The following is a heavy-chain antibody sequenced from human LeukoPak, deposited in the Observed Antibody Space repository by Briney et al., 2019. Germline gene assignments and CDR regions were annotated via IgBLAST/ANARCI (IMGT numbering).Heavy chain of an antibody. CDR1: GLTFSTYW. D-gene: IGHD3-9*01. J-gene: IGHJ3*02. Sequence: GGSLRLSCAASGLTFSTYWMSWVREAPGQGLEGVANIKKYGSEKYYVDSVKCRFTISRDNAKNSLYLQMDSLRAEDTAVYYCAREDDILTGPPVAFDIWGQGTMVSVSS. CDR3: AREDDILTGPPVAFDI. V-gene: IGHV3-7*01. CDR2: IKKYGSEK.